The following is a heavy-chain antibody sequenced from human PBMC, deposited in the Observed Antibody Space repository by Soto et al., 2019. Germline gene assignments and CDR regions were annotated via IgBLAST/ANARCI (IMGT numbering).Heavy chain of an antibody. CDR3: APGGPYSSSWYDDAFDI. CDR1: GFTFSSYS. J-gene: IGHJ3*02. D-gene: IGHD6-13*01. V-gene: IGHV3-21*01. Sequence: GGSLRLSCAASGFTFSSYSMNWVRQAPGKGLEWVSSISSSSSYIYYADSVKGRFTISRDNAKNSLYLQMISLRAEDTAVYYCAPGGPYSSSWYDDAFDIWGQGTMVTVSS. CDR2: ISSSSSYI.